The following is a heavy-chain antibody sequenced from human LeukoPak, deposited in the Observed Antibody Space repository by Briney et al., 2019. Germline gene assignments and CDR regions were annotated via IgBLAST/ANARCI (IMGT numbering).Heavy chain of an antibody. CDR3: ARDAPGNTALDY. J-gene: IGHJ4*02. D-gene: IGHD5-18*01. Sequence: GGSLRLSRATPGFTFSSYSMNWVRQAPGKGLVWVSRINGYGSSTDFADSVKGRFTISRDNAKNTLYLQMNSLRAEDTAVYYCARDAPGNTALDYWGQGTLVTVSS. CDR1: GFTFSSYS. CDR2: INGYGSST. V-gene: IGHV3-74*01.